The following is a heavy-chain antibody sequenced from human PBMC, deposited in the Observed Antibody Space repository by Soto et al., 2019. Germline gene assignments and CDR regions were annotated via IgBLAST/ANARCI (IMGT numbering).Heavy chain of an antibody. D-gene: IGHD1-1*01. CDR2: INTDGSRT. V-gene: IGHV3-74*01. Sequence: EVQLVESGGELVQPGGSLRLSCAASGFTFNNYWMHWVRQAPGKGLVWVSRINTDGSRTNYADSVKGRFTISRDNPKNTLYLQMDSLRAEDTAVYYCAKVATGSYNWFDPWGQGTLVTVSS. J-gene: IGHJ5*02. CDR3: AKVATGSYNWFDP. CDR1: GFTFNNYW.